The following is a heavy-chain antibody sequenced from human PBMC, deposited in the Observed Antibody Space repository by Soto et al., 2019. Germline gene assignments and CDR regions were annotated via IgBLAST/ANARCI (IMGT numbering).Heavy chain of an antibody. D-gene: IGHD5-12*01. CDR2: ISSSSSYI. J-gene: IGHJ6*02. CDR3: ARGGSGYRGTDYYGMDV. CDR1: GFTFSSYS. Sequence: PGGSLRLSCAASGFTFSSYSMNWVRQAPGKGLEWVSSISSSSSYIYYADSVKGRFTISRDNAKNSLYLQMNSLRAEDTAVYYCARGGSGYRGTDYYGMDVWGQGTTVTVSS. V-gene: IGHV3-21*01.